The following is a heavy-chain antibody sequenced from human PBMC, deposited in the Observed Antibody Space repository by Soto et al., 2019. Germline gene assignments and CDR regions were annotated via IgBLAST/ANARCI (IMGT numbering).Heavy chain of an antibody. Sequence: LRLSCAASGFTFSSYAMSWVRQAPGKGLEWDSAISGSGGSTYYADSVKGRFTISRDNSKNTLYLQMNSLRAEDTAVYYCAKHGASGYGFDYWGQGTLVTVSS. D-gene: IGHD5-12*01. V-gene: IGHV3-23*01. J-gene: IGHJ4*02. CDR3: AKHGASGYGFDY. CDR2: ISGSGGST. CDR1: GFTFSSYA.